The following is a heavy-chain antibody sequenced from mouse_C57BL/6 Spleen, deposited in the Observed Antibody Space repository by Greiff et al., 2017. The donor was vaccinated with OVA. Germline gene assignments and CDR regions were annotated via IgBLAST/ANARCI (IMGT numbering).Heavy chain of an antibody. J-gene: IGHJ4*01. Sequence: QVQLQQSGPELVKPGASVKISCKASGYSFTSYYIHWVKQRPGQGLAWIGWIYPGSGNTKYNEKFKGKATLTADTSSSTAYMQLSSLTSEDSAVYYCARGGNYKAMDYWGQGTSVTVSS. D-gene: IGHD2-1*01. CDR3: ARGGNYKAMDY. CDR1: GYSFTSYY. CDR2: IYPGSGNT. V-gene: IGHV1-66*01.